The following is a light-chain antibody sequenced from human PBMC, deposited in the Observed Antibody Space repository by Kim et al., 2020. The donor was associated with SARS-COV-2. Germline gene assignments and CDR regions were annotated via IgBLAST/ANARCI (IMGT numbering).Light chain of an antibody. CDR1: KGISNE. V-gene: IGKV1-27*01. CDR3: KKYIGAPRT. J-gene: IGKJ1*01. CDR2: VAS. Sequence: ALGGERAPIPCRASKGISNELAWYKQKPGKVPKLLILVASAWQSGVPPRFRGSGSGKNLTLTISSRQPEDVATYNCKKYIGAPRTFGEGTKVYIK.